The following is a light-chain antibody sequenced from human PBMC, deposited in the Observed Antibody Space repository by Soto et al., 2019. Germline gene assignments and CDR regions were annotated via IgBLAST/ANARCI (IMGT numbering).Light chain of an antibody. V-gene: IGLV1-44*01. CDR1: SSNIGANT. Sequence: QSVLTQPPSTSGSPGQRVTISCSGSSSNIGANTVSWYQHLPGTAPKLLIYVDSQRPSGVPDRFSGSKSGTSASLAISGLRSEDEADYYCASWDDSSNGYVLGTGTKLTVL. J-gene: IGLJ1*01. CDR2: VDS. CDR3: ASWDDSSNGYV.